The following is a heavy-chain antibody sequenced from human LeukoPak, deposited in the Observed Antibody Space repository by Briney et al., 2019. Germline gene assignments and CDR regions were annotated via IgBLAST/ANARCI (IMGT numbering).Heavy chain of an antibody. CDR3: ARASRFMTTENSQFDY. CDR2: ISYDGSSK. Sequence: GGSLRLSCTASGFTFSSYAMHWVRQAPDKGLEWVAVISYDGSSKYYTDSVKGRFTISRDNSYNTLYLQMNSLRAEDTAMYYCARASRFMTTENSQFDYWGQGTLVTVSS. J-gene: IGHJ4*02. D-gene: IGHD4-17*01. CDR1: GFTFSSYA. V-gene: IGHV3-30*04.